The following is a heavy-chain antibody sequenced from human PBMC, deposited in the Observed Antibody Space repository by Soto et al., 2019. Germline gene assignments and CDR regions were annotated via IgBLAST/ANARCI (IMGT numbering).Heavy chain of an antibody. CDR1: GGTFSSYA. CDR3: ARNYRANRYGAYMNY. Sequence: SVKVSCKASGGTFSSYAISWVRQAPGQGLEWMGGIIPIFGTANYAQKFQGRVTITADESTSTAYMELSSLRSEDTAVYYCARNYRANRYGAYMNYWGQGTLVTVSS. D-gene: IGHD4-17*01. CDR2: IIPIFGTA. V-gene: IGHV1-69*13. J-gene: IGHJ4*02.